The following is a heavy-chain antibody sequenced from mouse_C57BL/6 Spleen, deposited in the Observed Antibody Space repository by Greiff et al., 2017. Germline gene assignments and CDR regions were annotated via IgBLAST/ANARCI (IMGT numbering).Heavy chain of an antibody. Sequence: VQLQQSGPELVKPGASVKISCKASGYSFTGYYMNWVKQSPEKSLEWIGEINPSTGGTTYNQKFKAKATLTVDKSSSTAYMQLKGLTSEDSAVYYCARGDYYAMDYWGQGTSVTVSS. CDR2: INPSTGGT. CDR1: GYSFTGYY. V-gene: IGHV1-42*01. J-gene: IGHJ4*01. CDR3: ARGDYYAMDY.